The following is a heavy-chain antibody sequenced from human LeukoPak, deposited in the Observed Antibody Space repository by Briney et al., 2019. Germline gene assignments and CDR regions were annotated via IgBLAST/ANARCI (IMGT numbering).Heavy chain of an antibody. Sequence: ETLSLNCNVPCGFIRRYYWSWIRQPPGEGLGGVGFFHYNGKHNHNPSLKSRVTISVDTSKNQFSLKLSSVTAADTAVYYCARVDRGGLRKGEWLVRGYYYYYMDVWGKGTTVTVSS. J-gene: IGHJ6*03. CDR2: FHYNGKH. CDR1: CGFIRRYY. D-gene: IGHD6-19*01. CDR3: ARVDRGGLRKGEWLVRGYYYYYMDV. V-gene: IGHV4-59*01.